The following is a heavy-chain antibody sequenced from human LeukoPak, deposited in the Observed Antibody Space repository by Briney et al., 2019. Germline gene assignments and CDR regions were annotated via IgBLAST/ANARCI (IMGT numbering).Heavy chain of an antibody. D-gene: IGHD2-15*01. V-gene: IGHV3-7*01. CDR2: IKEDGSEK. CDR1: GFTFSSFW. Sequence: QSGGSLRLSCAASGFTFSSFWMTWVRQAPGKGLEWVANIKEDGSEKYYVDSVKGRFTISRDNAKNSLYLQMNSLRAEDTAVYYCARDQRASPAAADYWGQGTLVIVSS. J-gene: IGHJ4*02. CDR3: ARDQRASPAAADY.